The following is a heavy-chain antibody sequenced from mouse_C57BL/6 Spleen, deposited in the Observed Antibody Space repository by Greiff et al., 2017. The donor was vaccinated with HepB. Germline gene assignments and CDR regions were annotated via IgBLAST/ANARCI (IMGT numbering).Heavy chain of an antibody. CDR2: IDPSDSYT. CDR1: DYTFTSYW. Sequence: VQLQQPGAELVKPGASVKLSCKASDYTFTSYWMQWVKQRPGQGLEWIGEIDPSDSYTNYNQKFKGKATLTVDTSSSTAYMQLSSLTSEDSAVYYCAREPDYWGQGTTLTVSS. J-gene: IGHJ2*01. CDR3: AREPDY. V-gene: IGHV1-50*01.